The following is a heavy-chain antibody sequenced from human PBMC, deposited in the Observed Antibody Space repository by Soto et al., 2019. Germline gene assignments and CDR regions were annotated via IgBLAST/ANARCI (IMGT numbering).Heavy chain of an antibody. CDR1: GDSVSSNSAA. CDR2: TYYRSKWYN. V-gene: IGHV6-1*01. J-gene: IGHJ6*03. CDR3: ARGAAIVVVPAAIRETYYYYYYMDV. Sequence: SQTLSLTCAISGDSVSSNSAAWNWIRQSPSRGLEWLGRTYYRSKWYNDYAVSVKSRITINPDTSKNQFSLQLNSVTPEDTAVYYCARGAAIVVVPAAIRETYYYYYYMDVWGKGTTVTVSS. D-gene: IGHD2-2*01.